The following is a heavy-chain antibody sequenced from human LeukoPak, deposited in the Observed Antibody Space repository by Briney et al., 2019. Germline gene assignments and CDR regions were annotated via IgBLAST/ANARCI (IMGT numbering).Heavy chain of an antibody. CDR2: MNPNSGNT. CDR3: ARGVSLWFGAPGY. CDR1: GYTFTNYD. V-gene: IGHV1-8*01. D-gene: IGHD3-10*01. J-gene: IGHJ4*02. Sequence: GASVKVSCKASGYTFTNYDINWVRQASGQGLEWMGWMNPNSGNTGYAQKFQGRVTMTRNTSISTAYMELSSLRSEDTAVYYCARGVSLWFGAPGYWGQGTLVTVSS.